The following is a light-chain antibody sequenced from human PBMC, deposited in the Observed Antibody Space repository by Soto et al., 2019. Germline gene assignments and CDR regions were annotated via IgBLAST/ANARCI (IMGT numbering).Light chain of an antibody. V-gene: IGKV3-20*01. J-gene: IGKJ4*01. CDR3: QQYGDSIT. CDR1: QTVTSSY. Sequence: VLTQSPGSLSLSPGERATVSCRASQTVTSSYLAWYQQRPGQAPKLLIYDAVKRATGIPDRFSGSESGRDYTQTISILEPEDSAVYYCQQYGDSITFGGGTTVQIK. CDR2: DAV.